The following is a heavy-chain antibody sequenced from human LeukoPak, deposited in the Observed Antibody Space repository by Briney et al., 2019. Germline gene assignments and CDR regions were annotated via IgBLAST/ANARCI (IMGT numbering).Heavy chain of an antibody. V-gene: IGHV3-21*01. CDR1: GFTFSHHT. Sequence: GGSPRLSCAASGFTFSHHTMTWVRQAPGKGLEWVSSISSTSAYIHYADSAKGRFTISRDNGKNSLYLQMNSLRVEDTAIYYCARAGGTSWADYWGQGTLVTVSS. D-gene: IGHD6-13*01. J-gene: IGHJ4*02. CDR3: ARAGGTSWADY. CDR2: ISSTSAYI.